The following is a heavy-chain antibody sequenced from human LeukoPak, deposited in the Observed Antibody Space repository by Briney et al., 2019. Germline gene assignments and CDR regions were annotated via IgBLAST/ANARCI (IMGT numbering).Heavy chain of an antibody. CDR3: ARTYSSSSKFYYYYYMDV. J-gene: IGHJ6*03. Sequence: GGSLRLSCAASGFTFNNYWMTWVRQVPGMGLEWVANIKQDGSEKYYVDSVKGRFTISRDIAKNSLYLQMNSLRAEDTAVYYCARTYSSSSKFYYYYYMDVWGKGTTVTVSS. D-gene: IGHD6-6*01. V-gene: IGHV3-7*03. CDR2: IKQDGSEK. CDR1: GFTFNNYW.